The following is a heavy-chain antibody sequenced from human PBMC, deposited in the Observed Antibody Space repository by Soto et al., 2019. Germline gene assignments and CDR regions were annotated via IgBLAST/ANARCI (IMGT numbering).Heavy chain of an antibody. CDR3: ARGISEYCSGSTCYSYYFDH. Sequence: QGHLVQSGTEVKKPGSSVKVSCKASGDTFSSNSINWVRQAPGQGLEWMGRIIPMLGIINYAQKFQGRVTISADKSTTTVYMELSSLTSEDTVVYYCARGISEYCSGSTCYSYYFDHWGPGTLVTVSS. V-gene: IGHV1-69*02. J-gene: IGHJ4*02. CDR1: GDTFSSNS. D-gene: IGHD2-15*01. CDR2: IIPMLGII.